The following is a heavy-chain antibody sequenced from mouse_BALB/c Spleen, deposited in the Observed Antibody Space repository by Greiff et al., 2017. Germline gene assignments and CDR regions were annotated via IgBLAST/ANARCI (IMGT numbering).Heavy chain of an antibody. Sequence: QVQLKESGAELVRPGASVTLSCKASGYTFTDYEMHWVKQTPVHGLEWIGAIDPETGGTAYNQKFKGKATLTADKSSSTAYMELRSLTSEDSAVYYCTKDYYGYAMDYWGQGTSVTVSS. D-gene: IGHD1-1*01. CDR3: TKDYYGYAMDY. J-gene: IGHJ4*01. CDR2: IDPETGGT. CDR1: GYTFTDYE. V-gene: IGHV1-15*01.